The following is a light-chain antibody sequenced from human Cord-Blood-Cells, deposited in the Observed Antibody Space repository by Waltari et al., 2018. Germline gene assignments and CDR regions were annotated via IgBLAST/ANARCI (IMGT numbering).Light chain of an antibody. Sequence: SALTPPASVSGSPGPLITISRPGTSSDVGGYYYVSWYQQHPGKAPKLMIYDVSNPPSGVSNCFSGSKSGNTASLTILGLQAEDEANYYRSSNTSISTVVFRTGTKVTVL. CDR2: DVS. J-gene: IGLJ1*01. CDR3: SSNTSISTVV. CDR1: SSDVGGYYY. V-gene: IGLV2-14*03.